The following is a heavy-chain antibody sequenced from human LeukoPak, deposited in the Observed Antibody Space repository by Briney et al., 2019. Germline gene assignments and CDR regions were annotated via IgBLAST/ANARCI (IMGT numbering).Heavy chain of an antibody. CDR2: IRIEGSNI. J-gene: IGHJ4*02. CDR3: ARDGYCSSTSQRSGRIKYYFDY. V-gene: IGHV3-30*02. Sequence: PGGSLRLSSAASGFTFSIYGMQCVRQAPGKGREWGSFIRIEGSNIYYADSLKGRFTISRDNSKNTLYRQMNSLRAEDTAVYYCARDGYCSSTSQRSGRIKYYFDYWGQGTLVTVSS. D-gene: IGHD2-2*01. CDR1: GFTFSIYG.